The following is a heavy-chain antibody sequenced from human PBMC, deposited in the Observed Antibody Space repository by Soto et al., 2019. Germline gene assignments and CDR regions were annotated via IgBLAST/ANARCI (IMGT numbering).Heavy chain of an antibody. CDR2: MNPSDGST. D-gene: IGHD2-8*02. CDR3: ARDPRGYCTGGRCRKLDY. CDR1: GYTFTSYH. Sequence: QVQLVQSGAEAKKPGASVTVSCKASGYTFTSYHMHWVRQAPGEGPEWMGRMNPSDGSTAHAQKFQGRVTMTRDTATSTAYMEISSLTSGDTAVYYCARDPRGYCTGGRCRKLDYWGQGTLVTVSS. J-gene: IGHJ4*02. V-gene: IGHV1-46*01.